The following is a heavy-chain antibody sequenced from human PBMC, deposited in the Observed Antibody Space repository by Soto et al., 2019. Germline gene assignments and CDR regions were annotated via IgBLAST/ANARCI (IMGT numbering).Heavy chain of an antibody. Sequence: PSETLSLTCAVSGGSISSGGYSWSWIRQPPGKGLEWIGYIYHSGSTYYNPSLKSRVTISVDRSKNQFSLKLSSVTAADTAVYYCARSQRITGTTGAFDIWGQGTMVTVSS. J-gene: IGHJ3*02. V-gene: IGHV4-30-2*01. CDR2: IYHSGST. CDR1: GGSISSGGYS. CDR3: ARSQRITGTTGAFDI. D-gene: IGHD1-7*01.